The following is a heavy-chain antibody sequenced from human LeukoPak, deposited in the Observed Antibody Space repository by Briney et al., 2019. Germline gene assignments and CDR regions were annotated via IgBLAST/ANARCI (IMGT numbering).Heavy chain of an antibody. CDR2: ISSSSSTI. Sequence: GGSLRLSCAASGFTFSSYWMSWVRQAPGKGLEWVSYISSSSSTIYYADSVKGRFTISRDNAKNSLYLQMNSLRAEDTAVYYCARDSGGSNYYYGMDVWGQGTTVTVSS. J-gene: IGHJ6*02. D-gene: IGHD3-10*01. CDR3: ARDSGGSNYYYGMDV. CDR1: GFTFSSYW. V-gene: IGHV3-48*01.